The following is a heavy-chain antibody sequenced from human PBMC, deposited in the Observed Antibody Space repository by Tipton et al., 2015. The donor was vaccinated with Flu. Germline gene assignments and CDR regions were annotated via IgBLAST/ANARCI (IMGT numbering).Heavy chain of an antibody. CDR1: GFTFGDAW. J-gene: IGHJ4*03. CDR3: TALEYYDSGS. D-gene: IGHD3-9*01. V-gene: IGHV3-15*01. CDR2: IKREIDGQTT. Sequence: SLRLSCAASGFTFGDAWLNWVRQTPGKGLEWVARIKREIDGQTTDYAAPVRGRFTISRDDSKNTLYLQMNNLKIDETGVYYCTALEYYDSGSWGQGAPVTVSS.